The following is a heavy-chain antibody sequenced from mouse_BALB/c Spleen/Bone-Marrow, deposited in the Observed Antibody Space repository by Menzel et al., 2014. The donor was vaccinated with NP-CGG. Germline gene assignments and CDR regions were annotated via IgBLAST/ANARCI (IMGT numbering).Heavy chain of an antibody. J-gene: IGHJ2*01. CDR3: ARTGFDY. V-gene: IGHV2-9*02. D-gene: IGHD4-1*01. Sequence: QVQLKESGPGLVAPSQSLSITCTVSGFSLTSHGVHWVRQPPGKGLEWLGVIWAGGSTNYNSALMSRLSISKDNSKSQVFLKMNSLRTNDTAMYYCARTGFDYWGQGTTLTVSS. CDR2: IWAGGST. CDR1: GFSLTSHG.